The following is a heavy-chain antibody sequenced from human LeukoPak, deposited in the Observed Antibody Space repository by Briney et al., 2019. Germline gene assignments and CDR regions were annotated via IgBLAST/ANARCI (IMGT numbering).Heavy chain of an antibody. D-gene: IGHD1-14*01. CDR1: GLSVSQNS. J-gene: IGHJ3*02. Sequence: GGSLRLSCAVSGLSVSQNSINWVRQAPGKGLEWVSVIYGGDSTYYADSVRGRFTISSDKSENTVYLQLNSMRAGDTAVYYCATDHRNLDAFDIWGQGTTVTVSS. CDR3: ATDHRNLDAFDI. V-gene: IGHV3-66*01. CDR2: IYGGDST.